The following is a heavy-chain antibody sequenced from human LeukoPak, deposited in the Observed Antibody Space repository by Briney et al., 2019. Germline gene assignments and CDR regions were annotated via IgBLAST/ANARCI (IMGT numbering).Heavy chain of an antibody. V-gene: IGHV5-51*01. J-gene: IGHJ4*02. CDR1: GYSFPIYW. CDR2: IYPGDSDT. Sequence: GESLKISCKGSGYSFPIYWIAWVRQMPGKGLEWMGIIYPGDSDTSYSTSFQGQVTISADKSLSIAYLQWSSLKASDTAMYYCARLLQGVAGTWGYWGQGTLVTV. D-gene: IGHD6-19*01. CDR3: ARLLQGVAGTWGY.